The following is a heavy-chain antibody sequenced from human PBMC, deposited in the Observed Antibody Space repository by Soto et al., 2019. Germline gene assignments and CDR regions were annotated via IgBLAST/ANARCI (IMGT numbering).Heavy chain of an antibody. V-gene: IGHV4-30-4*01. J-gene: IGHJ5*02. D-gene: IGHD3-22*01. CDR3: ARSVDYYDSSGYYRYNWFDP. CDR1: GGSISSGDYY. Sequence: PSETLSLTCTVSGGSISSGDYYWSWIRQPPGKGLEWIGYIYYSGSTYYNPSLKSRVTISVDTSKNQFSLRLSSVTAADTAVYYCARSVDYYDSSGYYRYNWFDPWGQGTLVTVSS. CDR2: IYYSGST.